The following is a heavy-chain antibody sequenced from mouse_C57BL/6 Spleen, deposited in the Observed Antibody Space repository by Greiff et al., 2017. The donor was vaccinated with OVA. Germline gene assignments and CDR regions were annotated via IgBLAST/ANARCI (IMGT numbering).Heavy chain of an antibody. Sequence: EVKVVESGGGLVQPGGSLSLSCAASGFTFTDYYMSWVRQPPGKALEWLGFIRNKANGYTTEYSASVKGRFTISRDNSQRILYLQMNALRAEDSATYYCAGSLFPWYFDVWGTGTTVTVSS. D-gene: IGHD6-2*01. V-gene: IGHV7-3*01. CDR1: GFTFTDYY. J-gene: IGHJ1*03. CDR2: IRNKANGYTT. CDR3: AGSLFPWYFDV.